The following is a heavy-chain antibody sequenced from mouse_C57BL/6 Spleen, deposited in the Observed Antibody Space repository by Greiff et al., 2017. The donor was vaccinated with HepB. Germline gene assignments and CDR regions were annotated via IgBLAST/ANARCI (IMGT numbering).Heavy chain of an antibody. CDR3: ARIYDGRCYVDD. CDR1: GFTFSSYA. V-gene: IGHV5-4*01. D-gene: IGHD2-3*01. CDR2: ISDGGSYT. J-gene: IGHJ2*01. Sequence: EVHLVESGGGLVKPGGSLKLSCAASGFTFSSYAMSWVRQTPEKRLEWVATISDGGSYTYYPDNVKGRFTISRDNAKNNLYLQMSHLKSADTAMYYCARIYDGRCYVDDRGQGTTLTVAS.